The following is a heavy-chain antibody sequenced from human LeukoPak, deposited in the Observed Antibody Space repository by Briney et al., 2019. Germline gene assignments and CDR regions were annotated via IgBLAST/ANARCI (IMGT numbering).Heavy chain of an antibody. D-gene: IGHD6-6*01. V-gene: IGHV3-7*02. J-gene: IGHJ4*02. Sequence: GGSLRLSCAASGFTFSSYWMSWVRQAPGKGLEWVASIKQGGSEQTYVDSVKGRFTISRDNAKNSLYLEMNSLRAEDTAMYYCASRGVHFDYWGQGTLVTV. CDR2: IKQGGSEQ. CDR3: ASRGVHFDY. CDR1: GFTFSSYW.